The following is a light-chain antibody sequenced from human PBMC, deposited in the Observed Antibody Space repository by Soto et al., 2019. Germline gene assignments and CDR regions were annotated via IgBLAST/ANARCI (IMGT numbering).Light chain of an antibody. CDR3: QKYNSAPGA. V-gene: IGKV1-27*01. J-gene: IGKJ3*01. CDR1: QGISNY. CDR2: AAS. Sequence: DSQMTQSPSSLSASVGDRVTSTCRASQGISNYLSWYQQKPGKVPKLLIYAASTLQSGVPSRFRGSGSGSDFTITISSLQPEDVAPYYCQKYNSAPGAFGPGTKVDIK.